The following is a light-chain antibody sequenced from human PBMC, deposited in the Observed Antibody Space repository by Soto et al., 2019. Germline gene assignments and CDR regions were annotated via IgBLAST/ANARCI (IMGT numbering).Light chain of an antibody. V-gene: IGKV1-39*01. CDR3: QQSFSVRSWT. CDR2: GAT. CDR1: QSISSY. Sequence: IRMTQSPSSFSASTGDRVTITCRASQSISSYLNWYQQKPGKAPKLLIYGATNLQSGVPSRFSGSGSRTDFTLTISSLQPEDFATYFCQQSFSVRSWTFGQGTKVDI. J-gene: IGKJ1*01.